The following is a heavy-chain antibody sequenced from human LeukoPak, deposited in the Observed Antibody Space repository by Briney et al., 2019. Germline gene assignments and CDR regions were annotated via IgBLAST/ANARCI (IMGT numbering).Heavy chain of an antibody. Sequence: SVKVSCKASGYTFTGYYMHWVQQAPGQGLEWMGRINPNSGGTNYAQKFQGRVTMTRDASVSTAYMELSRLRSDDTAVYYCARTYGDYVRMRLDYWGQGTLVTVSS. CDR2: INPNSGGT. V-gene: IGHV1-2*06. D-gene: IGHD4-17*01. CDR1: GYTFTGYY. CDR3: ARTYGDYVRMRLDY. J-gene: IGHJ4*02.